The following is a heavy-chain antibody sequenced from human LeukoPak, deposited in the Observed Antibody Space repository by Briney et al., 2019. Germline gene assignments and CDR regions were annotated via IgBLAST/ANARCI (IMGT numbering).Heavy chain of an antibody. CDR3: ARMVYDTSGYYPSFDY. D-gene: IGHD3-22*01. J-gene: IGHJ4*02. CDR2: IYHSGST. CDR1: GGSISNYY. Sequence: SETLSLTCTVPGGSISNYYWSWVRQPPGKGLEWIGEIYHSGSTNYNPSLKSRVTISVDKSNNQFSLKLSSVTAADTAVYYCARMVYDTSGYYPSFDYWGQGTLVTVSS. V-gene: IGHV4-4*02.